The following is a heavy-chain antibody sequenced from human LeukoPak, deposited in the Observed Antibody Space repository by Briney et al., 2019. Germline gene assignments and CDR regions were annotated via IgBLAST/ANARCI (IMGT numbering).Heavy chain of an antibody. V-gene: IGHV3-48*02. D-gene: IGHD2-15*01. CDR1: GFTFSSYS. CDR3: ASLASSGGSCYSELIDC. CDR2: ISSSSSTI. Sequence: GGSLRLSCAASGFTFSSYSMNWVRQAPGKGLEWVSYISSSSSTIYYADSVKGRFTISRDNAENSLYLQMNSLRDEDADVYYCASLASSGGSCYSELIDCWGQGTLVTVSS. J-gene: IGHJ4*02.